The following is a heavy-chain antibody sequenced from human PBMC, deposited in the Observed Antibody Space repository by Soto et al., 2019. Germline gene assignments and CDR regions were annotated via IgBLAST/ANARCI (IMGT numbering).Heavy chain of an antibody. Sequence: GGSLRLSCAASGFTFSDYYMSWIRQAPGKGLEWVSYISSSSSYTNYADSVKGRFTISRDNAKNSLYLQMNSLRAEDTAVYYCARAKERYSNYKFRRFDYWGQGTLVTVSS. CDR3: ARAKERYSNYKFRRFDY. J-gene: IGHJ4*02. CDR1: GFTFSDYY. CDR2: ISSSSSYT. D-gene: IGHD4-4*01. V-gene: IGHV3-11*06.